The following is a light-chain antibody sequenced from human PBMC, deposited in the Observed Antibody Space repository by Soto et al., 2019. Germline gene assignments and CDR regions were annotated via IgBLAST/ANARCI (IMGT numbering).Light chain of an antibody. Sequence: TVLTHSQGTLSFSPGEGSTISCAASQSVGGSLAWYQQRPGQAPRLLVYHTSNRATGIPDRFSASGSGTDFTLTISSLQSDDSATYYCQQYNSYSWTFGQGTKVDIK. CDR2: HTS. J-gene: IGKJ1*01. CDR3: QQYNSYSWT. CDR1: QSVGGS. V-gene: IGKV3D-15*01.